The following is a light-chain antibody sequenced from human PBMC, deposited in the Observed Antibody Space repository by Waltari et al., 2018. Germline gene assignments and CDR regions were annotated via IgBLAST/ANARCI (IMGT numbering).Light chain of an antibody. CDR2: DVT. CDR1: SSDFGIYNR. Sequence: QSALTQPPSVSGSPGQSVTISCTGSSSDFGIYNRVSWYQLPPGTAPKLIIFDVTNRPSGVPGRFSGSKSGTSGSLAISGLQSEDGADYYCAAWDDSLNGPVFGGGTKLTVL. CDR3: AAWDDSLNGPV. J-gene: IGLJ3*02. V-gene: IGLV2-18*01.